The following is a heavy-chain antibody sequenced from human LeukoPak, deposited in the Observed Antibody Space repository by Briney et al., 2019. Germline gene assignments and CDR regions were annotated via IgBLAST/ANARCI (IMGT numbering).Heavy chain of an antibody. V-gene: IGHV3-21*01. CDR2: ISSTSSYI. J-gene: IGHJ2*01. CDR3: ARVGTGSWYFDL. CDR1: GFTFSSYS. D-gene: IGHD3-10*01. Sequence: PGGSLRLSCAASGFTFSSYSIYWVRQAPGKGLEWVSSISSTSSYIYYADSVQGRFTISGDNAKNTAYLQMNSLRAEDTAVYYCARVGTGSWYFDLWGRGTLVTFSS.